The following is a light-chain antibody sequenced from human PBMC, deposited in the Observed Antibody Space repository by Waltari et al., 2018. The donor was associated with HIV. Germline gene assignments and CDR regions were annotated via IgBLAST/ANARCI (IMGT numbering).Light chain of an antibody. V-gene: IGLV2-14*01. CDR1: RSDVGGYNY. J-gene: IGLJ1*01. CDR3: SSYTSSSRV. Sequence: QSALTQPASVSGSPGQSITLSCTGTRSDVGGYNYVSWYPQHPGKAPQLMIYEVSNRPSGVSNRFSGSKSGNTASLTISGLQAEDEADYYCSSYTSSSRVFGTGTKVTVL. CDR2: EVS.